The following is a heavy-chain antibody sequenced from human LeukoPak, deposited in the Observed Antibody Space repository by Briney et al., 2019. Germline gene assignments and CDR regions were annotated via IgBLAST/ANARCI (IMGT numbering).Heavy chain of an antibody. D-gene: IGHD1-1*01. CDR2: IYYSGST. CDR3: ARHVTSLANYYFDY. V-gene: IGHV4-59*08. CDR1: GGSISSYY. Sequence: SETLSLTCTVSGGSISSYYWSWIRQPPGKGLEWIGYIYYSGSTNYNPSLKSRVTISVDTSKNQFSLKLSSVTAADTAVYYCARHVTSLANYYFDYWGQGTLVTVSS. J-gene: IGHJ4*02.